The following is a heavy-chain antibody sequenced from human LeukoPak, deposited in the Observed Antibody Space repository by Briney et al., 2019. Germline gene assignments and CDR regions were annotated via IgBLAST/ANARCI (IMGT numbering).Heavy chain of an antibody. CDR1: GGSFSGYY. Sequence: SETPSLTCAVYGGSFSGYYWSWIRQPPGKGLEWIGEINHSGSTNYNPSLKSRVTISVDTSKNQFSLKLSSVIAADTAVYYCARGRYSSSWNLYYFDYWGQGTLVTVSS. D-gene: IGHD6-13*01. CDR2: INHSGST. CDR3: ARGRYSSSWNLYYFDY. J-gene: IGHJ4*02. V-gene: IGHV4-34*01.